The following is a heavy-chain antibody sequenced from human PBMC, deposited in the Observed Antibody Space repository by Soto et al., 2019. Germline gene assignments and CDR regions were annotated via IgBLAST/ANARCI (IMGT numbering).Heavy chain of an antibody. CDR1: GGTFSSYT. CDR2: INPNSGGT. V-gene: IGHV1-2*04. CDR3: AARFPSGDCSSTSCLNDAFDI. Sequence: GASVKVSCKASGGTFSSYTISWVRQAPGQALEWMGRINPNSGGTNYAQKFQGWVTMTRDTSISTAYMELSRLRSDDTAVYYCAARFPSGDCSSTSCLNDAFDIWGQGTMVTVSS. D-gene: IGHD2-2*01. J-gene: IGHJ3*02.